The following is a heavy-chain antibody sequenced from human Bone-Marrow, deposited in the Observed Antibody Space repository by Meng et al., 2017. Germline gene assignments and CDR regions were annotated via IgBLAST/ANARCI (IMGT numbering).Heavy chain of an antibody. Sequence: SETLSLTCTVSGYSISSGYYWGWIRQPPGKGLEWIGYIYYSGSTNYNPSLKSRVTVSVDTSKNQFSLKLSSVAAADTDVYYCTSFWDYREPFDIWGQGTMVTVSS. CDR2: IYYSGST. CDR3: TSFWDYREPFDI. D-gene: IGHD4-11*01. V-gene: IGHV4-38-2*02. J-gene: IGHJ3*02. CDR1: GYSISSGYY.